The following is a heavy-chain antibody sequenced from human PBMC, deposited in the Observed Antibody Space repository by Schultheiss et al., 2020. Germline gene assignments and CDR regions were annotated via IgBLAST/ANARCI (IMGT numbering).Heavy chain of an antibody. CDR1: GFTFNNYA. CDR2: ISSSGSTI. D-gene: IGHD5-12*01. J-gene: IGHJ4*02. CDR3: ARGGYSGYDSPDY. V-gene: IGHV3-48*04. Sequence: GGSLRLSCAASGFTFNNYAMSWVRQAPVKGLEWVSYISSSGSTIYYADSVKGRFTISRDNAKNSLYLQMNSLRAEDTAVYYCARGGYSGYDSPDYWGQGTLVTVSS.